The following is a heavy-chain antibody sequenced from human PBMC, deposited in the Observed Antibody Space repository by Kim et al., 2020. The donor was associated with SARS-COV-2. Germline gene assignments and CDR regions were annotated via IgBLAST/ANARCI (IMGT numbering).Heavy chain of an antibody. V-gene: IGHV3-53*01. D-gene: IGHD6-13*01. J-gene: IGHJ3*02. CDR3: ARGLAAAGTGGAFDI. CDR2: IYSGGST. CDR1: GFTVSSNY. Sequence: GGSLRLSCAASGFTVSSNYMSWVRQAPGKGLEWVSVIYSGGSTYYADSVKGRFTISRDNSKNTLYLQMNSLRAEDTAVYYCARGLAAAGTGGAFDIWGQGTMVTVSS.